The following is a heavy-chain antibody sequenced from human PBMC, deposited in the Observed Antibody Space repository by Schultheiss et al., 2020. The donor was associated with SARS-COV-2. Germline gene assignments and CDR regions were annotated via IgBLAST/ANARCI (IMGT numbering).Heavy chain of an antibody. J-gene: IGHJ6*03. Sequence: SETLSLTCAVYGGSFSGYYWSWIRQPPGKGLEWIGEINHSGSTNYNPSLKSRVTISVDTSKNQFSLKLSSVTAADTAVYYCARGRLSGYDYYYYYYMDVWGKGTTVTVSS. D-gene: IGHD5-12*01. CDR1: GGSFSGYY. CDR2: INHSGST. CDR3: ARGRLSGYDYYYYYYMDV. V-gene: IGHV4-34*01.